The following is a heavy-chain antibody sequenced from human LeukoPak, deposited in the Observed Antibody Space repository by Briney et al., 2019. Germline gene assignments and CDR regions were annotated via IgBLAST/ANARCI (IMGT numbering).Heavy chain of an antibody. V-gene: IGHV3-30-3*01. Sequence: GGSLRLSCAASGFSFSSFAMHWVRQAPGKGLEWVAVTPYDGNNKYYADSVRGRFTISRDNSKNTLYPEMNSLRAEDTALYYCARDGNSGYDLTYYYGMDVWGQGTTVTVSS. J-gene: IGHJ6*02. CDR3: ARDGNSGYDLTYYYGMDV. D-gene: IGHD5-12*01. CDR2: TPYDGNNK. CDR1: GFSFSSFA.